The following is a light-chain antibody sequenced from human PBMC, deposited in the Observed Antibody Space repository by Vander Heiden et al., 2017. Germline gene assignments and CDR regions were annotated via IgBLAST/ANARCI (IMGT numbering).Light chain of an antibody. Sequence: SYELTQPPSVSVSPGQTASITCSGDKLGDKYACWYQQKPGQSPVLVIYQDSKRPSGIPERFSGSNSGNTATLTISRTQAMDDADYYCQAWDSSTVVFGGGTKLTVL. CDR1: KLGDKY. V-gene: IGLV3-1*01. J-gene: IGLJ2*01. CDR2: QDS. CDR3: QAWDSSTVV.